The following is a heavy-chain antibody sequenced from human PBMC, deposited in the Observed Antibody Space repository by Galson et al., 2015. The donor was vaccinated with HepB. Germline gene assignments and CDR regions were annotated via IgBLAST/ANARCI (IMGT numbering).Heavy chain of an antibody. CDR1: GFTFSNYG. CDR3: ARGSEDIVVGTAIRGSAEYFQH. D-gene: IGHD2-21*02. Sequence: SLRLSCAASGFTFSNYGMHWVRQAPGKGLEWVAVIWYDGSNKYYADSVKGRFTISRDNSKNTLYLQMNSLRAEDTAVYYCARGSEDIVVGTAIRGSAEYFQHWGQGTLVTVSS. J-gene: IGHJ1*01. V-gene: IGHV3-33*01. CDR2: IWYDGSNK.